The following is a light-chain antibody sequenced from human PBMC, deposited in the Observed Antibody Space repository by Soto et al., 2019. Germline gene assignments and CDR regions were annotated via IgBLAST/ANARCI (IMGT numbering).Light chain of an antibody. J-gene: IGKJ2*01. Sequence: DIQMTQSPSSLSASVGDRVTITCRASQGISNLLGWFQHKPGKAPKRLIYAASSLQGGVLSRFSGSGSGTEFTLTITGLQPEDFADYYCLQHNTYPYTFGQGTKLEIK. V-gene: IGKV1-17*01. CDR1: QGISNL. CDR3: LQHNTYPYT. CDR2: AAS.